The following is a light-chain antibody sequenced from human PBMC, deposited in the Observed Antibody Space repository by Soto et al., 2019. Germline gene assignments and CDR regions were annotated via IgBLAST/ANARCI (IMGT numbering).Light chain of an antibody. CDR3: QQYDSYPWT. J-gene: IGKJ1*01. Sequence: DIQMTQSPSTLSASVGDRVTITCRASQSVNTWLAWYQQKPGKAPKTLIYDASDLESGVPSRFSGSGSGTEFTLTISSLQPDDFATYYCQQYDSYPWTFGQGTKVDIK. CDR2: DAS. CDR1: QSVNTW. V-gene: IGKV1-5*01.